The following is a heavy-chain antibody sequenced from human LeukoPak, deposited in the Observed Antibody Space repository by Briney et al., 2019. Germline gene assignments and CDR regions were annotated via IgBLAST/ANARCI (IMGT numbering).Heavy chain of an antibody. Sequence: GGSLRLSCAASGLTFNDYGLGWPRHAPGNGLEWVSGINWNGASTCYTDSVMGRFTISRDNAKTSLYLQRNSLRAEDRALYHSARVGLYDYYDSSGHAEFDYWGQGTLVTVSS. CDR1: GLTFNDYG. CDR3: ARVGLYDYYDSSGHAEFDY. J-gene: IGHJ4*02. D-gene: IGHD3-22*01. V-gene: IGHV3-20*01. CDR2: INWNGAST.